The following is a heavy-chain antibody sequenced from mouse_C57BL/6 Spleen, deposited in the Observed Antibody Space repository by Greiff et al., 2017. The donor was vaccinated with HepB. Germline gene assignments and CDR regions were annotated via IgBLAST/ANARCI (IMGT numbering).Heavy chain of an antibody. CDR1: GYAFSSYW. CDR3: ASHYYGSAWFAY. V-gene: IGHV1-80*01. Sequence: VQLQQSGAELVKPGASVKISCKASGYAFSSYWMNWVKQRPGKGLEWIGQIYPGDGDTNYNGKFKGKATLTADKSSSTAYMQLSSLTSEDSAVYFWASHYYGSAWFAYWGQRTLVTVSA. CDR2: IYPGDGDT. D-gene: IGHD1-1*01. J-gene: IGHJ3*01.